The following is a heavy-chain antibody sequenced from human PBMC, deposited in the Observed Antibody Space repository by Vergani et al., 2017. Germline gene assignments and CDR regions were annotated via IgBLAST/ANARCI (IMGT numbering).Heavy chain of an antibody. CDR2: IYYSGST. J-gene: IGHJ3*02. Sequence: QVQLQESGPGLVKPSETLSLTCTVSGGSISSYYWSWIRQPPGKGLVWIGYIYYSGSTNYNPSLKSRVTISVDTSKTQFSLKLSSVTAAETAVYYCASNPYCGGDGYSDAFDIWGQGTMVTVSS. CDR3: ASNPYCGGDGYSDAFDI. V-gene: IGHV4-59*01. D-gene: IGHD2-21*02. CDR1: GGSISSYY.